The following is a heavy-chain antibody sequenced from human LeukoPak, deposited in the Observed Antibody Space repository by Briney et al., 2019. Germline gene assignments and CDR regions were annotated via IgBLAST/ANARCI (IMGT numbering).Heavy chain of an antibody. CDR3: TRHDAVPVIGHGMGV. D-gene: IGHD3-16*02. V-gene: IGHV4-59*08. CDR2: IYYNGIT. CDR1: GGSISSYY. J-gene: IGHJ6*02. Sequence: SETLSLTCTVSGGSISSYYWSWIRQPPGKGLVWVGYIYYNGITNYNPSLESRVTISVDTSKNQFSLKLSSVTAADTAVYYCTRHDAVPVIGHGMGVWGQGTTVTVSS.